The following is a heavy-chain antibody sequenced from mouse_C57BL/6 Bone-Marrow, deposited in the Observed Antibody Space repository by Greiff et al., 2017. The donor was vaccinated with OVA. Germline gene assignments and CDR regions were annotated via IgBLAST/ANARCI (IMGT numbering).Heavy chain of an antibody. Sequence: QVQLQQPGAELVKPGASVKLSCKASGYTFTSYWMHWVKQRPGQGLEWIGMIHPNSGSTNYNEKFKSKATLTVDKSSSTAYMQLSSLTSEDSAVYYCARGGGYYVWFAYWGQGTLVTVSA. J-gene: IGHJ3*01. D-gene: IGHD2-3*01. CDR3: ARGGGYYVWFAY. CDR2: IHPNSGST. CDR1: GYTFTSYW. V-gene: IGHV1-64*01.